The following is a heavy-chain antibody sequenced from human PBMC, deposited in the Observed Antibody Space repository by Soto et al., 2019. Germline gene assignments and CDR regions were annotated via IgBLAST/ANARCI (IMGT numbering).Heavy chain of an antibody. J-gene: IGHJ4*02. CDR2: MNPNSGNT. CDR1: GYTFTSHD. D-gene: IGHD3-22*01. V-gene: IGHV1-8*01. CDR3: ARWDAGYYSRVDY. Sequence: QVQLVQSGAEVKKSGASVKVSCKASGYTFTSHDINWVRQATGQGLEWMGWMNPNSGNTSYAQKFQGRVTMTRNTSISTAYMKLSSLRSEDTAVYYCARWDAGYYSRVDYWGQGTLVTVSS.